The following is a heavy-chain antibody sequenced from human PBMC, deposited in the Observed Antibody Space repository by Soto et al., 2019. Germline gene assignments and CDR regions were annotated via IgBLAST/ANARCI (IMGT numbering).Heavy chain of an antibody. V-gene: IGHV1-18*01. Sequence: GASVKVSCKASGYTFTSYGISWVRQAPGQGLEWMGWISTNSGNTNYAQKLQGRVTMTRDTSTSTAYMELSRLRSDDTAVYYCARDSPQGRYSSGWYDYWGQGTLVTVSS. J-gene: IGHJ4*02. CDR3: ARDSPQGRYSSGWYDY. CDR2: ISTNSGNT. CDR1: GYTFTSYG. D-gene: IGHD6-19*01.